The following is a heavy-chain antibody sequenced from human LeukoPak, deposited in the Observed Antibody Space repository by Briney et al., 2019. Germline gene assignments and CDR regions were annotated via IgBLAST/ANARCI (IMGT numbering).Heavy chain of an antibody. D-gene: IGHD6-19*01. Sequence: PSETLSLTCTVSGGSISSYFWSWIRQPPGKGLEWIGYIYYTGSTKYNPSLKIRVTISVDTSKNQFSLKLTSVTAADTAIYYCARESSSSGWGDYWGQGTLVTVSS. CDR2: IYYTGST. J-gene: IGHJ4*02. V-gene: IGHV4-59*01. CDR3: ARESSSSGWGDY. CDR1: GGSISSYF.